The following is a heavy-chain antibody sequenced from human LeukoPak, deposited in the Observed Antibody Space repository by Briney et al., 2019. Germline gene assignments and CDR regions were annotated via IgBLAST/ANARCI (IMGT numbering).Heavy chain of an antibody. CDR2: ISYDGSNK. D-gene: IGHD3-22*01. J-gene: IGHJ6*02. V-gene: IGHV3-30*03. CDR1: GFTFSSYG. CDR3: ARDRYYYDSSGYYLYYYGMDV. Sequence: GRSLRLSCAASGFTFSSYGMHWVRQAPGKGLEWVAVISYDGSNKYYADSVKGRFTISRDNAKNSLYLQMNSLRAEDTALYHCARDRYYYDSSGYYLYYYGMDVWGQGTTVTVSS.